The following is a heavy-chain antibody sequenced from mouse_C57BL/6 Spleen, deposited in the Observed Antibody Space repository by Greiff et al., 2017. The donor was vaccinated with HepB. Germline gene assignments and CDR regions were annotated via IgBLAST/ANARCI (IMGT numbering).Heavy chain of an antibody. D-gene: IGHD2-4*01. V-gene: IGHV2-2*01. CDR3: ARFYDYYYFDY. CDR1: GFSLTSYG. CDR2: IWSGGST. J-gene: IGHJ2*01. Sequence: VQLQQSGPGLVQPSQSLSITCTVSGFSLTSYGVHWVRQSPGKGLEWLGVIWSGGSTDYNAAFISRLSISKDNSKSQVFFKMNSLQADDTAIYYCARFYDYYYFDYWGQGTTLTVSS.